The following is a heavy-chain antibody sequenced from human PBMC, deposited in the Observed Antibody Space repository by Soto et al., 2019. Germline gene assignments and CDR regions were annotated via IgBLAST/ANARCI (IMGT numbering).Heavy chain of an antibody. V-gene: IGHV4-61*08. D-gene: IGHD2-8*02. CDR1: GDSVCSSDLY. Sequence: HVLLLEAGPGLVKPSETLAIPCAVSGDSVCSSDLYWTWIRHPSGKPLEWIGYLYSTGTTSYSPSMLRCVDISVDPAENQCSLKLRLWTAADAVVYFCARVSKLVALKIGKRAYFFAMHVWCHGATVSGS. CDR3: ARVSKLVALKIGKRAYFFAMHV. J-gene: IGHJ6*02. CDR2: LYSTGTT.